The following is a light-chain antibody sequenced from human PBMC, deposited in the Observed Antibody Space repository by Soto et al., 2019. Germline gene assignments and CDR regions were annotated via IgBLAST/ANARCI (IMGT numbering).Light chain of an antibody. Sequence: QSVLTQPRSVSGSPGQSVTISCTGTSSDVGVYNYVSWYQQYPGKAPKIMIYDVSKRPSGVPDRFSGSKSDNTASLTISGLQAEDEADYYCLSYGGSNHYVFGTGTKVTVL. J-gene: IGLJ1*01. V-gene: IGLV2-11*01. CDR2: DVS. CDR1: SSDVGVYNY. CDR3: LSYGGSNHYV.